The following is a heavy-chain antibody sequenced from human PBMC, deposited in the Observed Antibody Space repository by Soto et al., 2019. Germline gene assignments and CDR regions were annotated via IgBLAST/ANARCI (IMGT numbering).Heavy chain of an antibody. V-gene: IGHV4-59*01. CDR3: ARRYGASFDY. J-gene: IGHJ4*02. Sequence: QVQLQESGPELVKPSETLSLTCTVSGGSISSYYWSWIRQPPGKGLEWMGYIYYSGRTNYNPSLNSRVTISVDTSKNQFVLMLSSVTAADTAVYYCARRYGASFDYWGQGTLVTVSS. CDR1: GGSISSYY. CDR2: IYYSGRT. D-gene: IGHD4-17*01.